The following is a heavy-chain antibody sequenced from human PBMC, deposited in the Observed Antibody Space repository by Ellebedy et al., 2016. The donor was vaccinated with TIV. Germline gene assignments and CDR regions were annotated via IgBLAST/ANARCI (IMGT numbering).Heavy chain of an antibody. CDR1: GFSISNNCY. V-gene: IGHV4-38-2*02. J-gene: IGHJ4*02. CDR3: ARDPESTDFDS. CDR2: MHPNGHT. Sequence: MPSETLSLTCTVSGFSISNNCYWGWIRQPPGKGLEWIGSMHPNGHTYNNPSLQSRVTMSIDASRNQFFLDLRSVTAADTAVYYCARDPESTDFDSWGQGTLVTVSS.